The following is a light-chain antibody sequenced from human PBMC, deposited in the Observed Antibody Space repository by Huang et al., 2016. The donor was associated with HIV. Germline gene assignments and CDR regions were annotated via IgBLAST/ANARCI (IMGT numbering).Light chain of an antibody. CDR3: QQFGSSPPYS. V-gene: IGKV3-20*01. Sequence: EILLTQSPDTLSLSPGERATLSGRASQSVNNNYLASHQQKPGQAPTLLIYRASTSATGVPARFSGGGSGTDFTLTISRLEPDDFAVYYCQQFGSSPPYSFGQGTKLEIK. CDR2: RAS. J-gene: IGKJ2*03. CDR1: QSVNNNY.